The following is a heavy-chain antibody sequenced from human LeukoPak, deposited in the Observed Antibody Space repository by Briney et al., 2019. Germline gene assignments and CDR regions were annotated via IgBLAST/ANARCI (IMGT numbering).Heavy chain of an antibody. CDR1: GFTFSSYS. J-gene: IGHJ3*02. V-gene: IGHV3-21*01. D-gene: IGHD1-1*01. CDR3: ARLRAGTTAGWAFDI. CDR2: ISSSSSYI. Sequence: GGSLRLSCAASGFTFSSYSMNWVRQAPGKGLEWVSSISSSSSYIYYADSVKGRFTISRDNAKNSLYLQMNSLRAEDTAVYYCARLRAGTTAGWAFDIWGQGTMVTVSS.